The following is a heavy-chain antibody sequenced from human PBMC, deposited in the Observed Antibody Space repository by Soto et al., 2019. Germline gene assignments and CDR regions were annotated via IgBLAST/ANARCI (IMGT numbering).Heavy chain of an antibody. J-gene: IGHJ5*02. CDR1: GCSISSGGYS. V-gene: IGHV4-30-2*01. Sequence: QLQLQESGSGLMKPSQTLSLTCAVSGCSISSGGYSWSWIRQPPGKCLEWIGYIYHSGSTYCNPSLKSGVTISVDRSRNQFSLKLSSVTAADTAVYYCTRAPPPGGPGALGTVSS. CDR2: IYHSGST. CDR3: TRAPPP.